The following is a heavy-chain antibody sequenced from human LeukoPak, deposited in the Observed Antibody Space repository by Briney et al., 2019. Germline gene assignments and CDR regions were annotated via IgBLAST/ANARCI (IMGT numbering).Heavy chain of an antibody. V-gene: IGHV3-53*01. D-gene: IGHD3-3*02. CDR2: IHNDGST. CDR1: GYSVSSNY. Sequence: PGVSLRLSCTVSGYSVSSNYVPWVRQAPGEGLEWVSVIHNDGSTYYTDSVKGRFTISRDNSKNTLYLQMNSLRVEDTAVYYCAALARDYWGQGTLVTVSS. J-gene: IGHJ4*02. CDR3: AALARDY.